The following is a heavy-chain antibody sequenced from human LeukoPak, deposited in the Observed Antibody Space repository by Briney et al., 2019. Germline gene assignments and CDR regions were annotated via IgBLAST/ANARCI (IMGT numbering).Heavy chain of an antibody. CDR3: AKDSKAYSSGWSERADFDY. Sequence: GGSLRLSCAASGFTFSSYGIHCVRQAPGKGLEWVAFIRHDENNKYYADSVKRRFTISRENPKNTLYLHMNSPRAEDTAMYYCAKDSKAYSSGWSERADFDYWGQGTLVTVSS. CDR1: GFTFSSYG. J-gene: IGHJ4*02. D-gene: IGHD6-13*01. CDR2: IRHDENNK. V-gene: IGHV3-30*02.